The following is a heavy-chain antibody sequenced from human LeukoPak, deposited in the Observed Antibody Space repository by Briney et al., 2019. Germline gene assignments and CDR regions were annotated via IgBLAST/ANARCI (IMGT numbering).Heavy chain of an antibody. Sequence: GGSLRLSCAASGFIFSSYGMHWVRQAPGKGLEWVAVISYDGSNKYYADSVKGRFTISRDNSKNTLYLQMNSLRAEDTAVYYCAKDSAVVVTAIFDYWGQGTLVTVSS. CDR2: ISYDGSNK. CDR1: GFIFSSYG. D-gene: IGHD2-21*02. J-gene: IGHJ4*02. V-gene: IGHV3-30*18. CDR3: AKDSAVVVTAIFDY.